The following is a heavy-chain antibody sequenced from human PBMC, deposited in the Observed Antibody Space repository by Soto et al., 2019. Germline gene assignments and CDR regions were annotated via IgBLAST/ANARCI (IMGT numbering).Heavy chain of an antibody. CDR2: MNHNSGNT. CDR1: GYTFTSYD. Sequence: ASVKVSCKASGYTFTSYDINWVRQATGQGLAWMGWMNHNSGNTGYAQKFQGRVTMTRNTSISTDYMELSRLRSEDTAVYYCAIGSRYCSSTSCYTGYWFDPWGQGTLVTVSS. D-gene: IGHD2-2*02. CDR3: AIGSRYCSSTSCYTGYWFDP. J-gene: IGHJ5*02. V-gene: IGHV1-8*01.